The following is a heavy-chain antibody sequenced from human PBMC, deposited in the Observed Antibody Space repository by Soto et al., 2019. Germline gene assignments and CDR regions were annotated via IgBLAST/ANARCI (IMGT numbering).Heavy chain of an antibody. CDR1: GFTFSNAW. Sequence: EVPLVESGGGLVKPGGSLRLSCAASGFTFSNAWMSWVRQAPGKGLEWVGRIKSKTDGGTTDYAAPVKGRFTISRDDSKNTLYLQMNSLKTEDTAVYYCTTDQGDIVVVVAATPNGMDVWGQGTTVTVSS. J-gene: IGHJ6*02. D-gene: IGHD2-15*01. V-gene: IGHV3-15*01. CDR3: TTDQGDIVVVVAATPNGMDV. CDR2: IKSKTDGGTT.